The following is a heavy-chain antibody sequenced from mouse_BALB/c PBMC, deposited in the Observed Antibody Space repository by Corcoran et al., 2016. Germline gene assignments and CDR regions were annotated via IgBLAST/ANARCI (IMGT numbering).Heavy chain of an antibody. J-gene: IGHJ2*01. CDR3: ANGNYVDY. CDR1: GYTFTNYG. D-gene: IGHD2-1*01. CDR2: INTYTGEP. Sequence: QIQLVQSGPELKKPGETVKISCKASGYTFTNYGMNWVKQATGKGLKWMGWINTYTGEPTYADDFKGRFAFSLETSASTAYLQINNLKNEDTATYFCANGNYVDYWGQGTTLTVSS. V-gene: IGHV9-3-1*01.